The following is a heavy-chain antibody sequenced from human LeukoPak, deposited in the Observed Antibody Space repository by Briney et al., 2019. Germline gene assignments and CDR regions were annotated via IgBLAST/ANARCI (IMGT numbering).Heavy chain of an antibody. V-gene: IGHV3-30*02. CDR3: AKDLRAGKPTYTDY. J-gene: IGHJ4*02. CDR1: GFTFSSYG. D-gene: IGHD3-16*01. CDR2: IRYDGTNK. Sequence: GGSLRLSCAASGFTFSSYGMHWVRQAPGKGLEWVTFIRYDGTNKYYADSVKGRFAISRDNSKNTLYLQMNSLRAEDTAVYYCAKDLRAGKPTYTDYWGQGTLVTVSS.